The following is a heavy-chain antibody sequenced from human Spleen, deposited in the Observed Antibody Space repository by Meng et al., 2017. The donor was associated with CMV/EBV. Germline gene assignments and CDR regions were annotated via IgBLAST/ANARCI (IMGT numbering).Heavy chain of an antibody. CDR2: IYCDDDQ. J-gene: IGHJ4*02. CDR3: AHLVVVVAATPEYFDY. D-gene: IGHD2-15*01. V-gene: IGHV2-5*02. Sequence: FSLRTNVLGVGWIRQPPGQALEWLALIYCDDDQRYSPSLKSSLTITKDTSKNHVVLTMTNMDPVDTATYYCAHLVVVVAATPEYFDYWGQGTLVTVSS. CDR1: FSLRTNVLG.